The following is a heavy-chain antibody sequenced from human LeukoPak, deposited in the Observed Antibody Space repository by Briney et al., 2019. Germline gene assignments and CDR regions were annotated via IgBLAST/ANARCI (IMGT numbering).Heavy chain of an antibody. V-gene: IGHV3-33*01. CDR1: GFTFRSYG. CDR3: ARAPTDYDFWSGYF. Sequence: PGGSLRLSCAASGFTFRSYGMHWVRQAPGKGLEWVAIIWYDGNNKYYADSVKGRFTISRDNSKDTLYLQMNSLRAEDTAVYYCARAPTDYDFWSGYFWGQGTLVTVSS. J-gene: IGHJ4*02. D-gene: IGHD3-3*01. CDR2: IWYDGNNK.